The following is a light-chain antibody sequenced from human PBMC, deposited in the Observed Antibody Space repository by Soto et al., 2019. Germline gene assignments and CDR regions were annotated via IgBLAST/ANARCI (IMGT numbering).Light chain of an antibody. CDR3: MQGSHWPRT. CDR1: QSLVNSDGNTY. V-gene: IGKV2-30*01. Sequence: EVVMTQSPLSLPVTLGQPASISCRSSQSLVNSDGNTYLNWIHQRPGQSPRRLIYKVSNRDSGVPDRFSGSGSGTDFTLRISRVEAEDVGVYYCMQGSHWPRTFGQGTRVEIK. J-gene: IGKJ1*01. CDR2: KVS.